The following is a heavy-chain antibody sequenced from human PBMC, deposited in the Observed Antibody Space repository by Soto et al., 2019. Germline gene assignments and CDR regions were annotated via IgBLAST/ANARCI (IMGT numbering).Heavy chain of an antibody. J-gene: IGHJ6*02. CDR1: GFIFSSYW. Sequence: LGGSLRLSCAASGFIFSSYWMSWVRQAPGKGLEWVANIKQDGSEKYYVDSVKGRFTISRDNAKNSLYLQMNSLRAEDTAVYYCAREGRIAARPGYYYYGMDVWGQGTTVTVSS. CDR2: IKQDGSEK. V-gene: IGHV3-7*01. CDR3: AREGRIAARPGYYYYGMDV. D-gene: IGHD6-6*01.